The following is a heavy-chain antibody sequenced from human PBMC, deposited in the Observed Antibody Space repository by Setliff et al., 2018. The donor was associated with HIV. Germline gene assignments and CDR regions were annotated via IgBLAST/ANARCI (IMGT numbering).Heavy chain of an antibody. CDR2: ITGNGDFS. V-gene: IGHV3-64*04. CDR3: ASIELAAMVPVDY. J-gene: IGHJ4*02. Sequence: PGGSLRLSCSASGFTFSSYNLHWVRQAPEKGLEYVSVITGNGDFSYYADSVKGRFTISRDNAKNSLFPQMNSLRAEDTAVYYCASIELAAMVPVDYWGQGTLVTVSS. CDR1: GFTFSSYN. D-gene: IGHD5-18*01.